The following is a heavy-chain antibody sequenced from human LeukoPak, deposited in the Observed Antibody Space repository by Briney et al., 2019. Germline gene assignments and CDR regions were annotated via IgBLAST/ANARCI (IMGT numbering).Heavy chain of an antibody. CDR1: GSTFSSYE. D-gene: IGHD3-10*01. V-gene: IGHV3-48*03. J-gene: IGHJ4*02. CDR2: ISSSGSTI. Sequence: GGSLRLSCADSGSTFSSYEMNWVRQAPGKGLEWVSYISSSGSTIYYADSVKGRFTISRDNAKNSLYLQMNSLRAEDTAVYYCARDSSYYGSGSFSDWGQGTLVTVSS. CDR3: ARDSSYYGSGSFSD.